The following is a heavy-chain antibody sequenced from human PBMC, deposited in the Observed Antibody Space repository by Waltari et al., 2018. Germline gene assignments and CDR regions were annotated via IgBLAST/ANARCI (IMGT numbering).Heavy chain of an antibody. D-gene: IGHD2-2*01. Sequence: EVQLVESGGGLVQPGGSLRLSCAASGFTFSSYAMSWVRQAPGKWLEWVSAISGSGGSTYYADSVKGRFTISRDNSKNTLYLQMNSLRAEDTAVYYCAKGGYCSSTSCSLDAFDIWGQGTMVTVSS. CDR3: AKGGYCSSTSCSLDAFDI. CDR1: GFTFSSYA. J-gene: IGHJ3*02. V-gene: IGHV3-23*04. CDR2: ISGSGGST.